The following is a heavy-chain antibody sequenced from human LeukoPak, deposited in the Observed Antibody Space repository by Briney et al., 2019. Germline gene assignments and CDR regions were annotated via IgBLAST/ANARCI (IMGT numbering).Heavy chain of an antibody. V-gene: IGHV1-69*05. D-gene: IGHD2-15*01. Sequence: GASVKVSCKASGGTFSSYAISWVRQAPGQGLEWMGGIIPIFGTADYAQKFQGRVTITTDESTSTAYMELSSLRSEDTAVYYRARGYCSGGSCYLPPLVSFDIWGQGTMVTVSS. CDR3: ARGYCSGGSCYLPPLVSFDI. CDR1: GGTFSSYA. J-gene: IGHJ3*02. CDR2: IIPIFGTA.